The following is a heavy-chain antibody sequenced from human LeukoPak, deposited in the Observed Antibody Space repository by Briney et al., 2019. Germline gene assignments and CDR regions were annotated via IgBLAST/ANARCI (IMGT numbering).Heavy chain of an antibody. J-gene: IGHJ4*02. CDR3: ARLQYYLPGSSLYYFDY. CDR1: GGSFSGYY. CDR2: INHSGST. V-gene: IGHV4-34*01. D-gene: IGHD3-10*01. Sequence: PSETLSLTCAVYGGSFSGYYWGWIRQPPGKGLEWIGEINHSGSTNYNPPLKSRVTMSLDTSKNQFSLKLSSVTAADTAVYYCARLQYYLPGSSLYYFDYWGQGTLVTVSS.